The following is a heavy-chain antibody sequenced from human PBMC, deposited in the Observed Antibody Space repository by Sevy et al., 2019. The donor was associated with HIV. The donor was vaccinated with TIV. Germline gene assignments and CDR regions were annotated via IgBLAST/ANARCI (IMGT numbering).Heavy chain of an antibody. J-gene: IGHJ4*02. CDR1: GFTFSSYA. Sequence: GGSLRLSCAASGFTFSSYAMHWVRQAPGKGLEWVAVISYDGSNKYYADSVKGRFTISRDNSKNTLYLQMNSLRAEDTAMYYCARARKSSSWYGIDYWGQGTLVTVSS. D-gene: IGHD6-13*01. V-gene: IGHV3-30*04. CDR3: ARARKSSSWYGIDY. CDR2: ISYDGSNK.